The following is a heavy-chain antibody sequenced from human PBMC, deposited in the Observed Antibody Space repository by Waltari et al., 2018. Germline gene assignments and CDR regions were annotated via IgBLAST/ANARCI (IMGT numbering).Heavy chain of an antibody. CDR1: GFTFSSYA. J-gene: IGHJ4*02. CDR3: AKERAGWGGSYLDY. CDR2: ISGSGGST. D-gene: IGHD1-26*01. Sequence: EVQLLESGGGLVQPGGSLRLSCAASGFTFSSYAMSWVRQAPGKGVGGVSGISGSGGSTYYADSVKGRFAISRDNSKNTMYMQMNSLRAEDTAVYYCAKERAGWGGSYLDYGGQGTLVTVSS. V-gene: IGHV3-23*01.